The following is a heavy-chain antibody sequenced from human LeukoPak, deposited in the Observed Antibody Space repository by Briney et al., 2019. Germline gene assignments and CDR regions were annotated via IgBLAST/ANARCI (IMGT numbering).Heavy chain of an antibody. V-gene: IGHV1-8*01. CDR1: GYTFTSYD. Sequence: ASVKVSCKASGYTFTSYDINWVRQATGQGLEWMGWMNPNSGNTGYAQKFQGRVTMTRNTSISTAYMELSSLRSEGTAVYYCARGPRPREYSSGWYGYWGQGTLVTVSS. CDR3: ARGPRPREYSSGWYGY. CDR2: MNPNSGNT. D-gene: IGHD6-19*01. J-gene: IGHJ4*02.